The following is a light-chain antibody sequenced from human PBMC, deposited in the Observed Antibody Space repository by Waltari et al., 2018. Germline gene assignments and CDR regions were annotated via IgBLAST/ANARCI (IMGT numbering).Light chain of an antibody. V-gene: IGKV3-20*01. CDR1: QSVRSNY. J-gene: IGKJ3*01. CDR3: QQYGSSPRIT. CDR2: GAS. Sequence: EIVLTQSPGTLSLSPGERATLSCRASQSVRSNYLAWYQQKPGQAPRLLMYGASSRATGIPDRFSGSGSGTDFTLTISRLEPEDFAVYYCQQYGSSPRITFGPGTKVDIK.